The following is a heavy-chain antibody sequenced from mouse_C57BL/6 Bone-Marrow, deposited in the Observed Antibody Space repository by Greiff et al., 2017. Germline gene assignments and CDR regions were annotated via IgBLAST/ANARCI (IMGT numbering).Heavy chain of an antibody. V-gene: IGHV14-4*01. Sequence: VQLKESGAELVRPGASVKLSCTASGFNIKDDYMHWVKQRPEQGLEWIGWIDPENGDTEYASKFQGKATMTADTSSNTAYLQLSSLPSKSTTVYYCTMGYGSSCYFDYWGQGTTLTVSS. D-gene: IGHD1-1*01. CDR2: IDPENGDT. CDR3: TMGYGSSCYFDY. CDR1: GFNIKDDY. J-gene: IGHJ2*01.